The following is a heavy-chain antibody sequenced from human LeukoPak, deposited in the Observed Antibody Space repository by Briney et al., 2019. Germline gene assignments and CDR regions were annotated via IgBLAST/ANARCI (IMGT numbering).Heavy chain of an antibody. V-gene: IGHV1-2*02. D-gene: IGHD1-26*01. J-gene: IGHJ4*02. CDR3: ARAHPLVGAGGY. CDR1: GYTFTGYY. CDR2: INPNSGGT. Sequence: ASVKVSCKASGYTFTGYYMHWVRQAPGQGLEWMGWINPNSGGTNYAQKFQGRVTMTRDTSISTAYMELSRLRSDDTAVYYCARAHPLVGAGGYWGQGTLVTVSS.